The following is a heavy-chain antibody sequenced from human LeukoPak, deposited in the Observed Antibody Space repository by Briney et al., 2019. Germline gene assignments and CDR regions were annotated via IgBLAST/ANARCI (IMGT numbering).Heavy chain of an antibody. J-gene: IGHJ5*02. CDR3: ARGRIAVAGMRYWFDP. D-gene: IGHD6-19*01. CDR2: IIPIFGTA. Sequence: SVKVSCKASGGTFSSYAISWVRQAPGQGLEWMGGIIPIFGTANYAQKFQGRVTITADESTSTAYMELNSLRSEDTAVYYCARGRIAVAGMRYWFDPWGQGTLVTVSS. V-gene: IGHV1-69*13. CDR1: GGTFSSYA.